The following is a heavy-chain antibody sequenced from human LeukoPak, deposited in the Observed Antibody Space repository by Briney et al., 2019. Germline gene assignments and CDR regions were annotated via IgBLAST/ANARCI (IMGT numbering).Heavy chain of an antibody. CDR2: IRHVGSNG. Sequence: PGGSLRLSCATSGFSFSNYGMHWVRQAPGKGLEWVAFIRHVGSNGNYVDSVKGRFIISRENSKNTLYLQMNSLRAEDTAVYYCARDNKNWAFDYWGQGTLLTVSP. D-gene: IGHD7-27*01. CDR3: ARDNKNWAFDY. V-gene: IGHV3-30*02. J-gene: IGHJ4*02. CDR1: GFSFSNYG.